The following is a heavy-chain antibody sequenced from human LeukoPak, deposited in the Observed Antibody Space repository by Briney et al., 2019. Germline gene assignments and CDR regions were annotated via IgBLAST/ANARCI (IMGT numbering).Heavy chain of an antibody. CDR3: ARCAWDDGDSSSWYVDY. J-gene: IGHJ4*02. D-gene: IGHD6-13*01. CDR1: GGSISSYY. V-gene: IGHV4-4*07. Sequence: PSETLSLTCTVSGGSISSYYWSWIRQPAGKGLEWIGRIYTSGSTNYNPSLKSRVTISVDTSKNQFSLKLSSVTAADTAVYYCARCAWDDGDSSSWYVDYWGQGTLVTVSS. CDR2: IYTSGST.